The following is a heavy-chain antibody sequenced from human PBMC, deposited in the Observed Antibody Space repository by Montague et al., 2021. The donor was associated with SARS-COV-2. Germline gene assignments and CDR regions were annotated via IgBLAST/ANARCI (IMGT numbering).Heavy chain of an antibody. D-gene: IGHD2/OR15-2a*01. CDR1: GGSIRSSDHY. V-gene: IGHV4-39*07. CDR3: ARDLPPSRPRNPV. J-gene: IGHJ4*02. CDR2: IYFSGNT. Sequence: SETLSLTCTVSGGSIRSSDHYWGWIRQPPGKGLEWIGSIYFSGNTYYNPSLQSRVTISVDTSRNQFSLRLSSVTAADTAVYYCARDLPPSRPRNPVWGQGTLVTVSS.